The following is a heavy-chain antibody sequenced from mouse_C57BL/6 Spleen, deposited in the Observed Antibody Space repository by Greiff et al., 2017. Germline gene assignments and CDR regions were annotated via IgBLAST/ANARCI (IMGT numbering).Heavy chain of an antibody. Sequence: QVQLQQPGAELVMPGASVKLSCKASGYTFTSYWMHWVKQRPGQGLEWLGEIDPSDSYTNYNQKFKGKSTLTVDKSSSTAYMLLSCLTSEDSAVYYLARKEAQSWFASWGQGTLVTVSA. V-gene: IGHV1-69*01. J-gene: IGHJ3*01. D-gene: IGHD3-1*01. CDR2: IDPSDSYT. CDR1: GYTFTSYW. CDR3: ARKEAQSWFAS.